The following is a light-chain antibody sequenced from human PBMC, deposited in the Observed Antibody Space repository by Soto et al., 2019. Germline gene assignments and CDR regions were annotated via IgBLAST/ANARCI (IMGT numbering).Light chain of an antibody. V-gene: IGKV3-11*01. CDR3: QQRDNWPWT. J-gene: IGKJ1*01. CDR1: RRVSSY. CDR2: DAS. Sequence: ETVLTQSPATLSLSPGDRATLSCRASRRVSSYLAWYQQKAGQAPRLLIYDASNRAAGTPGRFSGSGSGTDFTLTISSLDPEDFAVYYCQQRDNWPWTFGQGTKVEI.